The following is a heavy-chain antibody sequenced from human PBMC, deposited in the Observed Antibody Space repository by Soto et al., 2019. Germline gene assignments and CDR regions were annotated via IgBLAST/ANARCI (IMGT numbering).Heavy chain of an antibody. CDR2: ISYDGSNK. CDR1: GFTFSSDG. CDR3: AKDSWIQLWLRMYY. J-gene: IGHJ4*02. V-gene: IGHV3-30*18. D-gene: IGHD5-18*01. Sequence: QVQLVESGGGVVQPGRSLRLSCAASGFTFSSDGMHWVRQAPGKGLEWVAVISYDGSNKYYADSVKGRFTISRDNSKNTRYLQMNSLRAEDTAVYYCAKDSWIQLWLRMYYWGQGALVTVSS.